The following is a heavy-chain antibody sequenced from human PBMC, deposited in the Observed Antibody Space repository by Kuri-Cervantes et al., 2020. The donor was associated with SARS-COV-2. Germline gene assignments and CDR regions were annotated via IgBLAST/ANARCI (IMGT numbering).Heavy chain of an antibody. D-gene: IGHD6-19*01. V-gene: IGHV3-23*01. J-gene: IGHJ4*02. CDR3: AKDSVVGSGWFFDY. CDR1: GFTFGDYA. Sequence: GESLKISCTASGFTFGDYAMSWFRQAPGKGVEWVSAISGSGGSTYYADSVKGRFTISRDNSKNTLYLQMNSLRAEDTAVYYCAKDSVVGSGWFFDYWGQGTLVTVSS. CDR2: ISGSGGST.